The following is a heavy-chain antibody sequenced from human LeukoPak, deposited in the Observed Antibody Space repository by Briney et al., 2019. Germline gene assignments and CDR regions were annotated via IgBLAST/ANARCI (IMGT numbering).Heavy chain of an antibody. J-gene: IGHJ4*02. Sequence: PGRSLRLSCAASGFTFSSYGMHWVRQAPGKGLEWVVVISYDGSNKYYADSVKGRFTISRDNSKNTLYLQMNSLRAEDTAVYYCANGLPPRDIVVVVAATPFDYWGQGTLVTVSS. CDR1: GFTFSSYG. CDR2: ISYDGSNK. D-gene: IGHD2-15*01. V-gene: IGHV3-30*18. CDR3: ANGLPPRDIVVVVAATPFDY.